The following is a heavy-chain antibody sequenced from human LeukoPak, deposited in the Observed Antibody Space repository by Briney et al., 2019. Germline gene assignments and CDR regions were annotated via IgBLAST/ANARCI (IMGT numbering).Heavy chain of an antibody. D-gene: IGHD1-14*01. CDR1: GGSISSYF. V-gene: IGHV4-59*01. CDR2: IYYSGST. J-gene: IGHJ2*01. CDR3: ATNRRAGWYFDL. Sequence: SETLSLTCTVSGGSISSYFWSWIRQPPGKGLEWIGYIYYSGSTNYNPSLKSRVTISVDTSKDQFSLKLSSVTAADTAVYYCATNRRAGWYFDLWGRGTLVTVSS.